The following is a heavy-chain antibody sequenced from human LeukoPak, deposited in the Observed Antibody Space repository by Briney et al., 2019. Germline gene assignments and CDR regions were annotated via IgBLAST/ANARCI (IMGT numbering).Heavy chain of an antibody. CDR3: ASRKKGVATAGFDY. J-gene: IGHJ4*02. Sequence: GESLKISCKGSGYSFTNYWIGWVRQMPGKGLEWMGIIYPGDSDTRYSPSFQGQVTISPEKSISTAYLQWSSLKASDTALYYFASRKKGVATAGFDYWGQGTLVTVSS. D-gene: IGHD5-18*01. CDR2: IYPGDSDT. V-gene: IGHV5-51*01. CDR1: GYSFTNYW.